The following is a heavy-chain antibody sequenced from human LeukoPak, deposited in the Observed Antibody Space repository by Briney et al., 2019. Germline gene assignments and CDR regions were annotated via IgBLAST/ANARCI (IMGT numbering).Heavy chain of an antibody. CDR2: IYYSGTT. CDR3: ARDAYYYDSSGYYFFDY. V-gene: IGHV4-59*01. D-gene: IGHD3-22*01. Sequence: SETLSLTCTVSGGSISNYYWNWIRQPPGKGLEWIGYIYYSGTTNYNPSLKSRVSMSVDTSKNQFSLKLSSVTAADTAVYYCARDAYYYDSSGYYFFDYWGQGTLVTVSS. J-gene: IGHJ4*02. CDR1: GGSISNYY.